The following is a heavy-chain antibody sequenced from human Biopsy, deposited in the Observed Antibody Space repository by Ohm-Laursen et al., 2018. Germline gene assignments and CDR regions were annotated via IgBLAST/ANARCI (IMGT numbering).Heavy chain of an antibody. CDR1: GFSASSYD. J-gene: IGHJ6*02. CDR3: ARDSSRRAREGGMDV. V-gene: IGHV3-21*01. Sequence: SLRLCCAASGFSASSYDMNWVRQAPGRGLEWISYISETSSHIYDADSVRGRFTVARDIAKNSLYLQLNSLSDEDTAVYYCARDSSRRAREGGMDVWGQGTTVTVSS. D-gene: IGHD6-6*01. CDR2: ISETSSHI.